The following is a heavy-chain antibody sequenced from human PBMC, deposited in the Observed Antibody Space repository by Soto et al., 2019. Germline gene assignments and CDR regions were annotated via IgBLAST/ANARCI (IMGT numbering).Heavy chain of an antibody. V-gene: IGHV3-23*01. CDR3: ARPDREFVVVDAIDY. CDR1: GFTFSSYA. J-gene: IGHJ4*02. Sequence: GGSLRLSCAASGFTFSSYAMSWVRQAPGKGLEWVSGISGSGGSTYYADSVKGRFTISRDNSKNTLYLQMNSLRAEDTAVYYCARPDREFVVVDAIDYWGQGTLVTVSS. D-gene: IGHD2-15*01. CDR2: ISGSGGST.